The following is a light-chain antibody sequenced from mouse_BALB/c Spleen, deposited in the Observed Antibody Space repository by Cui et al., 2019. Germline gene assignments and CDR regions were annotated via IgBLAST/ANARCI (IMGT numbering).Light chain of an antibody. V-gene: IGKV4-59*01. J-gene: IGKJ2*01. Sequence: QLVLTQSPAIMSASPGEKVTMTCSASSSVSYMHWYQQKSGTSPNRRIYNTSKLASGVPARVSCSGSGTSYSLTISSMEAEDAATDYCQQWSSNPPMYTFGGGTKLEIK. CDR1: SSVSY. CDR3: QQWSSNPPMYT. CDR2: NTS.